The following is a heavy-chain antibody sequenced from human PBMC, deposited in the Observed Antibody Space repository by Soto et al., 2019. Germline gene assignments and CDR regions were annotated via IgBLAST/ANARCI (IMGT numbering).Heavy chain of an antibody. CDR3: ARDSSMIFDY. D-gene: IGHD6-13*01. J-gene: IGHJ4*02. V-gene: IGHV4-39*07. Sequence: SETLSLTCTVSGGSISSSSYYWGWIRQPPGKGLEWIGSIYYSGSTYYNPSLKSRVTISVDTSKNQFSLKLSSVTAADTAVYYCARDSSMIFDYWGQGTLVTVS. CDR1: GGSISSSSYY. CDR2: IYYSGST.